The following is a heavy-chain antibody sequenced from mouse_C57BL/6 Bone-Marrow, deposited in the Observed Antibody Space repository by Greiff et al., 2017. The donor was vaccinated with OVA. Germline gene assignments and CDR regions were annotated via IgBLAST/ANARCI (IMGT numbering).Heavy chain of an antibody. Sequence: DVQLVESGGGLVQPGASLKLSCESYEYAFPSHDMSWVRKTPGQRLELVAAINTDGGSTYYPDTMERRFIIARDKTKKAVYLQLSSLRSEDTALYYCARIPCWGQGTLVTVSA. V-gene: IGHV5-2*01. CDR1: EYAFPSHD. CDR3: ARIPC. CDR2: INTDGGST. J-gene: IGHJ3*01.